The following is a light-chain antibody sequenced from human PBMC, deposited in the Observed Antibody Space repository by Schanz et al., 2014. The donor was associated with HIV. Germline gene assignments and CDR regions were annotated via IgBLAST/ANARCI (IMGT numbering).Light chain of an antibody. CDR1: QSITNW. J-gene: IGKJ1*01. V-gene: IGKV1-5*03. CDR3: QQYNSFRT. CDR2: KAS. Sequence: DIQMTQSPPTLSASVGDRVTITCRASQSITNWLAWYQQKPGKAPKLLIYKASSLESGVPSRFSGSGSGTEFTLTISSLQPDDFATYYCQQYNSFRTFGQGTKVEIK.